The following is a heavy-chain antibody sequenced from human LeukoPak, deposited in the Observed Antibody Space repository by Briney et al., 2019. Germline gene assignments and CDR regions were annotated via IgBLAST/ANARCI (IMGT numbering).Heavy chain of an antibody. D-gene: IGHD6-19*01. J-gene: IGHJ3*02. V-gene: IGHV1-8*01. CDR2: MNPNSGNT. Sequence: GASVKVSCKASGYTFTSYDINWVRQAAGQGLEWMGWMNPNSGNTGYAQKFQGRVTMTRNTSISTAYMELSSLRSEDTAVYYCARESYSSGWYGKNDAFDIWGQGTMVTVSS. CDR3: ARESYSSGWYGKNDAFDI. CDR1: GYTFTSYD.